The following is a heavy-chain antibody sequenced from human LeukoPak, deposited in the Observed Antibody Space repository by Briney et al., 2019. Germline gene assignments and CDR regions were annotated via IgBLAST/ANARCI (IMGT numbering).Heavy chain of an antibody. D-gene: IGHD6-13*01. CDR2: IIPIFGTA. Sequence: SVNVSCKASGGTFSSYAISWVRQAPGQGLEWMGGIIPIFGTANYAQKFQGRVTITADESTSTAYMELSSLRSEDTAVYYCASARGYSSSDFDYWGQGTLVTVSS. CDR3: ASARGYSSSDFDY. CDR1: GGTFSSYA. V-gene: IGHV1-69*13. J-gene: IGHJ4*02.